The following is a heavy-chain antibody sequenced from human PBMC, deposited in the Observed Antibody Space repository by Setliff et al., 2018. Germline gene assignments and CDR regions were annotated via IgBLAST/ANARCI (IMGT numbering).Heavy chain of an antibody. D-gene: IGHD4-17*01. Sequence: ESLKISCKGSGYSFTSYWIGWVRQMPGKGLEWMGIIYPGDSDTRYSPSFQGQVTISADKSISTAYLQWSSLKASDTAMYYCARHRGVDYGDLYYYYYMDVWGKGTTVTVSS. CDR1: GYSFTSYW. J-gene: IGHJ6*03. CDR2: IYPGDSDT. CDR3: ARHRGVDYGDLYYYYYMDV. V-gene: IGHV5-51*01.